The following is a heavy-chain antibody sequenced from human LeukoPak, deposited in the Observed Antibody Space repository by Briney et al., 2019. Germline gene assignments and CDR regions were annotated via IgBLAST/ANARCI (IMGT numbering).Heavy chain of an antibody. Sequence: PSQTLSLTCTVSGASMSSGDSYWSWIRQPPGKGLEWIGYIFHRGTTYYNPSFKSRVTISIDTSRSQFSLKLNSVTDADTAMYYCARVGDCLGGQTNAFDIWGQGTTVTVSS. V-gene: IGHV4-30-4*01. CDR3: ARVGDCLGGQTNAFDI. J-gene: IGHJ3*02. CDR1: GASMSSGDSY. CDR2: IFHRGTT. D-gene: IGHD2-21*02.